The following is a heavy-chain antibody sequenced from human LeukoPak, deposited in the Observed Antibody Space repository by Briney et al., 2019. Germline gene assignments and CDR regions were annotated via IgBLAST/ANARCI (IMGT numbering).Heavy chain of an antibody. Sequence: ASVKVSCKASGYTFSNYGFSWVRQAPGQGLEWMGWIRAYNGDTKYAQKFQGRVTMTTDASTTTAYMELRSLTSDDTAVYYCARGAAGGYSPSVEFDYWGQGTLVTVSS. J-gene: IGHJ4*02. CDR1: GYTFSNYG. CDR3: ARGAAGGYSPSVEFDY. D-gene: IGHD5-12*01. CDR2: IRAYNGDT. V-gene: IGHV1-18*01.